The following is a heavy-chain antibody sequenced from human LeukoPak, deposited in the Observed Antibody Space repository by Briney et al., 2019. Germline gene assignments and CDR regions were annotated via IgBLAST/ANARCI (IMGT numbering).Heavy chain of an antibody. V-gene: IGHV4-30-4*01. CDR2: IHYSGNT. D-gene: IGHD4-23*01. J-gene: IGHJ4*02. CDR1: GGSSRSGDYF. CDR3: ARENNDYGGKKAFDY. Sequence: SETLSLTCAVSGGSSRSGDYFWSWIRQPPGKGLEWIGHIHYSGNTYYNPSLKSRVSISVDASKNQFSLKLSSVTAADTAVYYCARENNDYGGKKAFDYWGQGTLVTVSS.